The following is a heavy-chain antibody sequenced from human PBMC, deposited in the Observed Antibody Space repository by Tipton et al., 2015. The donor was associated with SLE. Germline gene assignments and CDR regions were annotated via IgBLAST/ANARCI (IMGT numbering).Heavy chain of an antibody. CDR3: ARRMATIREFDY. CDR1: GYSFTNYW. D-gene: IGHD5-24*01. Sequence: QLVQSGAEVKKPGESLKISCKGSGYSFTNYWIGWVRQMPGKGLEWMGIIYPDDSDTRYSPSFQGQVTISVDKSINTAFLQWSSLKASDTAMYYCARRMATIREFDYWGHGTPVTVSS. J-gene: IGHJ4*01. V-gene: IGHV5-51*03. CDR2: IYPDDSDT.